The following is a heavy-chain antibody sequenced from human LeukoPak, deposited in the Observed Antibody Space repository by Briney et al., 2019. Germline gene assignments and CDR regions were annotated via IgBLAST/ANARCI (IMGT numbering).Heavy chain of an antibody. CDR2: IYYSGST. D-gene: IGHD5-18*01. CDR3: ARVASGYSYGPPDY. Sequence: PSETLSLTCTVSGGSISSSSYYWGWFRQPPGKGLEWIGSIYYSGSTYDNPSLKSRVTISVDTSKNQFSLKLSSVTAADTAVYYCARVASGYSYGPPDYWGQGTLVTVSS. V-gene: IGHV4-39*07. CDR1: GGSISSSSYY. J-gene: IGHJ4*02.